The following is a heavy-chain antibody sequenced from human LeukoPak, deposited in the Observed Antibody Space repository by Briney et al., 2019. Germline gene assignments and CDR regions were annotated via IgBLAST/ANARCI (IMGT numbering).Heavy chain of an antibody. J-gene: IGHJ4*02. CDR3: ARGSGDYGGNWDY. CDR1: GFTFSSYG. D-gene: IGHD4-23*01. V-gene: IGHV3-33*01. CDR2: IWYDGSNK. Sequence: GGSLRLSCAASGFTFSSYGMHGVRRAPGKGLEGVAVIWYDGSNKYYADSVKGRFTISRDNSKNTLYLQMNSLRAEDTAVYYCARGSGDYGGNWDYWGQGTLVTVSS.